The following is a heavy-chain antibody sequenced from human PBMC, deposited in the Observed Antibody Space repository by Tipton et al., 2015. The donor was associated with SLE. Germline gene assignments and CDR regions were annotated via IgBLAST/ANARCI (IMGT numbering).Heavy chain of an antibody. CDR3: AKDRQVVPAAIFDY. CDR1: GFTFSSHA. CDR2: ISTFSTTI. D-gene: IGHD2-2*01. V-gene: IGHV3-48*01. Sequence: SLRLSCAASGFTFSSHAMNWVRQAPGKGLDWISYISTFSTTIYYADSVKGRFTISRDDAKNSLYLQMNSLRAEDTAVYYCAKDRQVVPAAIFDYWGQGTLVTVSS. J-gene: IGHJ4*02.